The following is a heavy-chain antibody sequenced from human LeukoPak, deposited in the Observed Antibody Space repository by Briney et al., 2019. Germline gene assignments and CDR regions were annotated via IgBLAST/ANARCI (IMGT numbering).Heavy chain of an antibody. CDR1: GGSISSYH. J-gene: IGHJ4*02. CDR2: IYYSGGT. D-gene: IGHD3-16*01. Sequence: SETLSLTCTVSGGSISSYHWSWIRQPPGKGLEWIGYIYYSGGTNYNPSLKSRVSISVDTPKNQFCLKLNSVTAADTAAYYCSRGVSGSYVFDSWGQGTLVTVSS. CDR3: SRGVSGSYVFDS. V-gene: IGHV4-59*13.